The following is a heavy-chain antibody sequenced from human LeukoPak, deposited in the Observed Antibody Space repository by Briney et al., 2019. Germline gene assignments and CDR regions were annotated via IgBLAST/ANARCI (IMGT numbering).Heavy chain of an antibody. D-gene: IGHD3-22*01. CDR3: ARDDYDSSGYSGIDY. CDR2: ISAYNGNT. CDR1: GYTFTSYG. V-gene: IGHV1-18*01. J-gene: IGHJ4*02. Sequence: GASVKVSCKASGYTFTSYGISWVRQAPGQGLEWMGWISAYNGNTNYAQKLQGRVTMTTDTSTSTAYMELRSLRSDDTAVYYCARDDYDSSGYSGIDYWGQGTLVTVSS.